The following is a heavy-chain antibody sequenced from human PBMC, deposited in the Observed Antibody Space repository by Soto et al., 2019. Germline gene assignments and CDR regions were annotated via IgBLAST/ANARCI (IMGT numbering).Heavy chain of an antibody. CDR2: INHSGST. V-gene: IGHV4-34*01. J-gene: IGHJ5*02. Sequence: PSETLSLTCAVYGGSFSGYYWSWIRQPPGKGLEWIGEINHSGSTNYNPSLKSRVTISVDTSKNQFSLKLSSVTAADTAVYYCASGKVLGLVYAMSRAPNWFDPWGQGTLVTVSS. D-gene: IGHD2-8*01. CDR3: ASGKVLGLVYAMSRAPNWFDP. CDR1: GGSFSGYY.